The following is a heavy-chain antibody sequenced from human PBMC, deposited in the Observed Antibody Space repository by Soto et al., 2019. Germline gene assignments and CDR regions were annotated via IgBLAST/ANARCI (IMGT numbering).Heavy chain of an antibody. CDR2: ISSSGSTI. CDR3: ARCVLGYQLLWGRVYNWFDP. Sequence: GGSLRLSCAASGFTFSDYYMSWIRQAPGKGLEWVSYISSSGSTIYYADSVKGRFTISRDNAKNSLYLQMNSLRAEDTAVYYCARCVLGYQLLWGRVYNWFDPWGQGTLVTVSS. D-gene: IGHD2-2*01. CDR1: GFTFSDYY. J-gene: IGHJ5*02. V-gene: IGHV3-11*01.